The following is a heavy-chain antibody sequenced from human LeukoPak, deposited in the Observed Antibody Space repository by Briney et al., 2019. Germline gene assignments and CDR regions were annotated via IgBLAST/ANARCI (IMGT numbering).Heavy chain of an antibody. J-gene: IGHJ4*02. V-gene: IGHV3-21*01. CDR2: VSSSSSYI. Sequence: GGSLRLSCAVSGFTLSSYSMSWVRQAPGKGLEWVSSVSSSSSYIYYADSVKGRFTISRDNAKKSLFLQMNSLRAEDTAVYYCAREGERGCSYVDYWGQGTLVTVSS. CDR3: AREGERGCSYVDY. CDR1: GFTLSSYS. D-gene: IGHD5-18*01.